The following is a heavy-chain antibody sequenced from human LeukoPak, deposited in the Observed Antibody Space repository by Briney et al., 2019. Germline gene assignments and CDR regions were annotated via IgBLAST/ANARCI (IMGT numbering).Heavy chain of an antibody. Sequence: GGSLRLSCAASGFNISDKYMIWVRQAPGKGLKWVSVIYAAGFTYYADSVKGRFTISRDNSKNIVYLHMSGLGAEDTAVYYCARVESKFDSGSYFRFSSIISDDYWGQGTLVTVSS. CDR2: IYAAGFT. D-gene: IGHD1-26*01. CDR3: ARVESKFDSGSYFRFSSIISDDY. CDR1: GFNISDKY. J-gene: IGHJ4*02. V-gene: IGHV3-53*01.